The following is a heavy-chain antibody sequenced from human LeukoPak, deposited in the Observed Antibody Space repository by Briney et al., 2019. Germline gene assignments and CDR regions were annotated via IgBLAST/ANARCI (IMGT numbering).Heavy chain of an antibody. CDR2: ISSSSSYI. D-gene: IGHD6-13*01. J-gene: IGHJ4*02. V-gene: IGHV3-21*01. Sequence: GGSLRLSCAASGFTFSSYSMNWVRQAPGKGLEWVSSISSSSSYIYYADSVKGRFTISRDNAKNSLYLQMNSLRAEDTAVYYCAKVGQQLARNYYFDYWGQGTLVTVSS. CDR3: AKVGQQLARNYYFDY. CDR1: GFTFSSYS.